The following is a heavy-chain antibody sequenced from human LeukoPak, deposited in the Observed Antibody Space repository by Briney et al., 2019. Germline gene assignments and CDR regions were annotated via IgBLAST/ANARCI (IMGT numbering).Heavy chain of an antibody. Sequence: GGSLRLSCAVSGVTFINAWMSGVRQAPGKGLEWVGRIKSNSDGGTTDYAAPVKGRFTISRDDSKNTLYLQMNSLKTEDTALYYCTTTKAGYSSSGPIDNWGQGTLVTVSS. V-gene: IGHV3-15*01. CDR1: GVTFINAW. CDR3: TTTKAGYSSSGPIDN. D-gene: IGHD6-13*01. J-gene: IGHJ4*02. CDR2: IKSNSDGGTT.